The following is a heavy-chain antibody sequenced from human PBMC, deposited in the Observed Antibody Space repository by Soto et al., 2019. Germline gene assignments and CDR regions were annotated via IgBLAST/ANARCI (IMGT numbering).Heavy chain of an antibody. J-gene: IGHJ4*02. CDR3: ARAGDYYDSSGYSVY. Sequence: ASVKVSCKASGYTFTSYGISWVRQAPGQGLEWMGWISAYNGNTNYAQKLQGRVTMTTDTSTSTAYMELRSLRSDDTAVYYCARAGDYYDSSGYSVYWGQGTLVTSPQ. V-gene: IGHV1-18*01. CDR1: GYTFTSYG. D-gene: IGHD3-22*01. CDR2: ISAYNGNT.